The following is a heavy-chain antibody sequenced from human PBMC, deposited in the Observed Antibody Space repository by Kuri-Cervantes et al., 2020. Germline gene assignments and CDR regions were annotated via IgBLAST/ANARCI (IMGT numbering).Heavy chain of an antibody. CDR3: AKASPDYYYYYYMDV. Sequence: GESLKISCAASGFTFSSYGMHWVRQAPGKGLEWVAVISYDGSNKYYADSVKGRFTISRDNSKNTLYLQMNSLRAEDTAVYYCAKASPDYYYYYYMDVWGKGTTVTVSS. J-gene: IGHJ6*03. CDR2: ISYDGSNK. V-gene: IGHV3-30*18. CDR1: GFTFSSYG.